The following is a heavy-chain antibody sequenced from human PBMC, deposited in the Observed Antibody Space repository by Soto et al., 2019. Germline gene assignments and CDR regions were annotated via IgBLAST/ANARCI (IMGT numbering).Heavy chain of an antibody. CDR1: GYSFTSYW. V-gene: IGHV5-51*01. Sequence: GESLKISCKGSGYSFTSYWIGWVRQMPGKGLEWMGIIYPGDSDTRYSPSFQGQVTISADKSISTAYLQLSSLKASDTAMYYCARSPPAPSGPDATTDYWGQGTLVTVSS. D-gene: IGHD1-1*01. CDR2: IYPGDSDT. CDR3: ARSPPAPSGPDATTDY. J-gene: IGHJ4*02.